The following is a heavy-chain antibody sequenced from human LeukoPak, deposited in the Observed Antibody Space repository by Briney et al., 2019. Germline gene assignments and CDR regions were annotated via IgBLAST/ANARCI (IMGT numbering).Heavy chain of an antibody. J-gene: IGHJ6*02. CDR2: IYSGGSA. Sequence: GGSLRLSCAASDFTVSTNYMTWVRQAPGKGLEWVSIIYSGGSAFYADSVWGRFTISRDNSKKTLYLQMNRLRADDTAVYYCARAGDHYYGLDVWGQGTTVTLSS. CDR3: ARAGDHYYGLDV. CDR1: DFTVSTNY. D-gene: IGHD5-24*01. V-gene: IGHV3-66*01.